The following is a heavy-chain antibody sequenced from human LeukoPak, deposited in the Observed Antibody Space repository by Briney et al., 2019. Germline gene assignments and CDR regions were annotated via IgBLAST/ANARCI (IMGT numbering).Heavy chain of an antibody. CDR1: GFTFSSYG. CDR3: ARFPVYYYDSSGYWYGMDV. J-gene: IGHJ6*02. D-gene: IGHD3-22*01. CDR2: IWYDGSNK. V-gene: IGHV3-33*01. Sequence: PGGSLRLSCAASGFTFSSYGMHWVRQAPGKGLEWVAVIWYDGSNKYYADSVEGRFTISRDNSKNTLYLQMNSLRAEDTAVYYCARFPVYYYDSSGYWYGMDVWGQGTTVTVSS.